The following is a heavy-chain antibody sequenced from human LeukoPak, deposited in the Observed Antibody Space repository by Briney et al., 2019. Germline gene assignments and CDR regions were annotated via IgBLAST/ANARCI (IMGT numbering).Heavy chain of an antibody. Sequence: SLRLSCAASGFTFDDYAMHLVRQAPGKGLEWVSGISWNSGSIGYAASVKGRFTISRDNDKNALYLQMNSLRAEDTALYYCAKDIDYDSSGYFDYWGQGTLVTVSS. D-gene: IGHD3-22*01. CDR1: GFTFDDYA. CDR2: ISWNSGSI. CDR3: AKDIDYDSSGYFDY. J-gene: IGHJ4*02. V-gene: IGHV3-9*01.